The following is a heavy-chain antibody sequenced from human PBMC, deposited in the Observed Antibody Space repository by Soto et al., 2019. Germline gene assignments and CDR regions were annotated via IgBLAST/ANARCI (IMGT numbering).Heavy chain of an antibody. CDR2: IIPIFGTA. CDR3: ASRRSRVVPAPGAYYFDY. Sequence: SVKVSCKASGGTFSSYAISWVRQAPGQGLEWMGGIIPIFGTANYAQKFQGRVTITADESTSTAYMELSSLRSEDTAVYYCASRRSRVVPAPGAYYFDYWGQGTLVTVSS. CDR1: GGTFSSYA. D-gene: IGHD2-2*01. J-gene: IGHJ4*02. V-gene: IGHV1-69*13.